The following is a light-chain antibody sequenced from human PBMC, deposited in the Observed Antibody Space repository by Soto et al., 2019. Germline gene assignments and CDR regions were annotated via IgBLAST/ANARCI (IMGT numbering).Light chain of an antibody. J-gene: IGLJ3*02. CDR2: SNY. CDR1: SSNIGSNT. Sequence: QSVLTQPPSASGTPGQRVTISCSGSSSNIGSNTVNWYQQLPGAAPKLLIYSNYQRPSGVPDRFSGSKSGTSASLAISGLQSEDEGDYYCAAWDDSPDGPVFGGGTQLTVL. V-gene: IGLV1-44*01. CDR3: AAWDDSPDGPV.